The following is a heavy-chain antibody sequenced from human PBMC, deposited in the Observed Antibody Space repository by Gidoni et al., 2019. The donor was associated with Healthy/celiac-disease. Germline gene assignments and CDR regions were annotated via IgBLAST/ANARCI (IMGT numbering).Heavy chain of an antibody. Sequence: QVQLQESGPGLVKPSETLSLTCTVSGGSVSSGSHYWSWIRQPPGKGLEWIGYIYYSGSTNYNPSLKSRVTISVDTSKNQFSLKLSSVTAADTAVYYCAREGEYYDYVWGSYRHFDYWGQGTLVTVSS. V-gene: IGHV4-61*01. J-gene: IGHJ4*02. CDR3: AREGEYYDYVWGSYRHFDY. CDR1: GGSVSSGSHY. D-gene: IGHD3-16*02. CDR2: IYYSGST.